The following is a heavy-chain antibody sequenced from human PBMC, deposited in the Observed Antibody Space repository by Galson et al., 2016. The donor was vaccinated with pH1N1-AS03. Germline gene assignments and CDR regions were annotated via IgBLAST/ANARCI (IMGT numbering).Heavy chain of an antibody. CDR3: ARGHSGPCLNGVCLWDY. V-gene: IGHV3-23*01. J-gene: IGHJ4*02. CDR2: ISDSGSRT. Sequence: SPRLSCAASGFTFSTYAMTWVRQAPGKGLEWVSGISDSGSRTDYADSVRGRFTISRDNSKNTLYLQMNSLSAEDTAVYYCARGHSGPCLNGVCLWDYWGQGTLVPVSS. D-gene: IGHD2-8*01. CDR1: GFTFSTYA.